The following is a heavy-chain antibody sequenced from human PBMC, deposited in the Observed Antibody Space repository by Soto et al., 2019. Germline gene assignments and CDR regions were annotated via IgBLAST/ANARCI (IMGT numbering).Heavy chain of an antibody. CDR3: ARSGGLVRGVTRDYSYYYMDV. V-gene: IGHV4-59*08. CDR2: IYYSGST. CDR1: GGSISSYY. Sequence: SETLSLTCTVSGGSISSYYWSWIRQPPGKGLEWIGYIYYSGSTNYNPSLKSRVTISVDTSKNQFSLKLSSVTAADTAVYYCARSGGLVRGVTRDYSYYYMDVWGKGTTVTVSS. J-gene: IGHJ6*03. D-gene: IGHD3-10*01.